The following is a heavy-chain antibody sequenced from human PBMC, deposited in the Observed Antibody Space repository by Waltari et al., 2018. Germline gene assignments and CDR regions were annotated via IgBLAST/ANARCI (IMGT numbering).Heavy chain of an antibody. V-gene: IGHV1-8*01. CDR3: ARGSYYDFWSGYRNYYGMDV. J-gene: IGHJ6*02. D-gene: IGHD3-3*01. CDR1: GYTFTSYD. Sequence: QVQLVQSGAEVKKPGASVKVSCKASGYTFTSYDINWVRQATGQGLEWMGWMNPNSGNTGDAQKFQGRVTMTRNTSISTAYMELSSLRSEDTAVYYCARGSYYDFWSGYRNYYGMDVWGQGTTVTVSS. CDR2: MNPNSGNT.